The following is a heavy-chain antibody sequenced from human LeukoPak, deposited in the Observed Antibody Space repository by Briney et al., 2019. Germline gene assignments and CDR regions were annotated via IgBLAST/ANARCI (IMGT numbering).Heavy chain of an antibody. CDR2: ISWNSGSI. CDR3: AKSLLWFGELSFPFDY. V-gene: IGHV3-9*01. D-gene: IGHD3-10*01. Sequence: GGSLRLSCAASGFTFDDYAMHWVRQAPGKGLEWVSGISWNSGSIGYADSVKGRFTISRDNAKNSLYLQMNSLRAEDTALYYWAKSLLWFGELSFPFDYWGQGTLVTVSS. CDR1: GFTFDDYA. J-gene: IGHJ4*02.